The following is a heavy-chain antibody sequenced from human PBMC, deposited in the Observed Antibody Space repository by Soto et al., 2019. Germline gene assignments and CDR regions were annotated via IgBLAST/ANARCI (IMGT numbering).Heavy chain of an antibody. CDR3: ARQKYSGFNTGWFDP. J-gene: IGHJ5*02. D-gene: IGHD6-6*01. Sequence: SETLSLTCTVSGGSISSYYWSWIRQPPGKGLEWIGYIYYSGSTNYNPSLKSRVTISVDTSKNQFSLKLSSVTAADTAVYYCARQKYSGFNTGWFDPWGQGTLVTVSS. V-gene: IGHV4-59*08. CDR1: GGSISSYY. CDR2: IYYSGST.